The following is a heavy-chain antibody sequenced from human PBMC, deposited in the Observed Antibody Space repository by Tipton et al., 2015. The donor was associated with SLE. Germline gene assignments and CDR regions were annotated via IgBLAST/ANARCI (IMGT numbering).Heavy chain of an antibody. CDR2: VYYTGNT. Sequence: TLSLTCTVSGGSISSSSYYWGWIRQPPGKGLEWVGTVYYTGNTFYNPSLKSRVTISVDTTKNQFFLKLSSVTAADTAVYYCARGGLGVSYYYYMDVWGKVTTVTVSS. D-gene: IGHD1-26*01. V-gene: IGHV4-39*07. J-gene: IGHJ6*03. CDR1: GGSISSSSYY. CDR3: ARGGLGVSYYYYMDV.